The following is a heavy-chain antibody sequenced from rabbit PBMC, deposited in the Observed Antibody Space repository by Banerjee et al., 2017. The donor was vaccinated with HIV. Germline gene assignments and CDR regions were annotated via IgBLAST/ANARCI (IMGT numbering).Heavy chain of an antibody. D-gene: IGHD3-1*01. CDR1: GSDFSSNA. CDR2: IKSGENII. Sequence: QSLEESGGDLVKPGASLTLTCTASGSDFSSNAMCWVRQAPGKGLEWIACIKSGENIIYYANWAKGRFTISKASSTTVTLQMTSLTAADTATYFCAKSVWSPAWNLWGPGTLVTVS. CDR3: AKSVWSPAWNL. J-gene: IGHJ4*01. V-gene: IGHV1S40*01.